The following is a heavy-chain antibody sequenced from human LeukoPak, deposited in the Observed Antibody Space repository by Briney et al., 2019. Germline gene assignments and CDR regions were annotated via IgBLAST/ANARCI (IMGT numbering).Heavy chain of an antibody. J-gene: IGHJ4*02. D-gene: IGHD5-18*01. CDR3: ARRLSYSYGSLDY. Sequence: SETLSLTCPVSGGSISSGGYYWSWIRQHPGKGLEWIGYIYYSGSTYYNPSLKSRVTISVDTSKNQFSLKLSSVTAADTAVYYCARRLSYSYGSLDYWGQGTLSPSPQ. CDR2: IYYSGST. V-gene: IGHV4-31*03. CDR1: GGSISSGGYY.